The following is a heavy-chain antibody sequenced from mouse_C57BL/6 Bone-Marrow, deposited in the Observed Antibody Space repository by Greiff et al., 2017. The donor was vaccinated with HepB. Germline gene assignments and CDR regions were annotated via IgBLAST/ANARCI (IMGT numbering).Heavy chain of an antibody. V-gene: IGHV1-19*01. Sequence: VQLQQSGPVLVKPGASVKMSCKASGYTFTDYYMNWVKQSHGKSLEWIGVINPYNGGTSYNQKFKGKATLTVDKSSSTAYMELNSLTSEDSAVYYCARFPPIYYYGSRLQAWFAYWGQGTLVTVSA. D-gene: IGHD1-1*01. CDR2: INPYNGGT. CDR3: ARFPPIYYYGSRLQAWFAY. CDR1: GYTFTDYY. J-gene: IGHJ3*01.